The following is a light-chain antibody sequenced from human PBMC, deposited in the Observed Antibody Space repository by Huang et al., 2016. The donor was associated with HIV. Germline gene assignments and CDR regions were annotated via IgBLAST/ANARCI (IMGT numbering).Light chain of an antibody. CDR1: QSISSSH. CDR3: QQYGSSPRT. V-gene: IGKV3-20*01. CDR2: GAS. J-gene: IGKJ2*01. Sequence: IVLTQSPGTLSLSPGERATLSCRASQSISSSHLAWYQQKPGQAPSLLIYGASNRAPGMPDTFRGSGSGTDVNLTVNRLEPEDFALYYCQQYGSSPRTFGQGTKVEIK.